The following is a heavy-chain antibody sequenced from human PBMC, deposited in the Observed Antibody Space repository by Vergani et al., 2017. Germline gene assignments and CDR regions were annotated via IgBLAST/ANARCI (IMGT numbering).Heavy chain of an antibody. J-gene: IGHJ4*02. CDR2: IYHSGSS. CDR1: GYSISRGYF. CDR3: ASDSGDYLTRDDY. Sequence: QVQLQESGPGLVKPSETLSLTCSVSGYSISRGYFWGWIRQPPGKGLEWIGSIYHSGSSFYTPSLKSRATISVHTSRNQFSLKLSSVTAADTAVYYCASDSGDYLTRDDYWGQGTLVTVSS. V-gene: IGHV4-38-2*02. D-gene: IGHD4-17*01.